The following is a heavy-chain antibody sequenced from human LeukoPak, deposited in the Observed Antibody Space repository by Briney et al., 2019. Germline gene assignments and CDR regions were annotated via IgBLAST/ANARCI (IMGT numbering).Heavy chain of an antibody. CDR3: AKDRAGDSSGSFDY. CDR1: GFTFSSYG. D-gene: IGHD3-22*01. J-gene: IGHJ4*02. V-gene: IGHV3-30*18. CDR2: ISYDGSNK. Sequence: GGSLRLSCAASGFTFSSYGMHWVRQAPGKGLEWVAVISYDGSNKYYADSVKGRFTISRDNSKNTLYLQMSSLRAEDTAVYYCAKDRAGDSSGSFDYWGQGTLVTVSS.